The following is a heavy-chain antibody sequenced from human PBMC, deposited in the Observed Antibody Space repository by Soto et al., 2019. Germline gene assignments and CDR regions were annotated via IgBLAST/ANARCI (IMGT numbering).Heavy chain of an antibody. V-gene: IGHV3-30*18. CDR2: ISYDGSNK. CDR3: AKDLSVIAVSYGEY. CDR1: GFTFSSYG. D-gene: IGHD6-19*01. J-gene: IGHJ4*02. Sequence: QVQLVESGGGVVQPGRSLRLSCAASGFTFSSYGMHWVRQAPGKGLEWVAVISYDGSNKYYADSVKGRFTISRDNSKNTLYLQMNSLRAEDTAVYYCAKDLSVIAVSYGEYWGQGTLVTVSS.